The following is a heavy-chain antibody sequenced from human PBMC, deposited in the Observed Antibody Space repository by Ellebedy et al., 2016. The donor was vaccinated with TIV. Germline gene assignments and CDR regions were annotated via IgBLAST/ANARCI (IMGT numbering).Heavy chain of an antibody. Sequence: GESLKISCAASGFTFGSYWMTWVRQAPGKGLEWVANINQDGSEKYCVESVKGRFTISRDNAKNSLYLQMNSLRAEDTAVYYCARDKLIGDSYFEYWGQGALVTVSS. CDR3: ARDKLIGDSYFEY. D-gene: IGHD7-27*01. V-gene: IGHV3-7*03. CDR2: INQDGSEK. J-gene: IGHJ4*02. CDR1: GFTFGSYW.